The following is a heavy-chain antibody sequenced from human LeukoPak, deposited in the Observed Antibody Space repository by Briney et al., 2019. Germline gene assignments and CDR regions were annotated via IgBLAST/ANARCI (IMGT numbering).Heavy chain of an antibody. Sequence: ASVKVSCKASGYTFTGYYMHWVRQAPGQGLEWMGWINPNSGGTNYAQKFQGRVTMTRDTSISTAYMELSRLRSDDTAVYYCGRPAVSFGDNAFDIWGQGTMVTVSS. CDR3: GRPAVSFGDNAFDI. D-gene: IGHD3-10*01. J-gene: IGHJ3*02. CDR1: GYTFTGYY. CDR2: INPNSGGT. V-gene: IGHV1-2*02.